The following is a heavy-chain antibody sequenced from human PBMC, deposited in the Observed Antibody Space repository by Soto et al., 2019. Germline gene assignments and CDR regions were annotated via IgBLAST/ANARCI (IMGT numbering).Heavy chain of an antibody. V-gene: IGHV3-21*01. Sequence: EVQLVESGGGLVKPGGSLRLSCAASGFTFSSYSMNWVHQAPGKGLEWVSSISSSSSYIYYADSVKGRFTISRDNAKNSLYLQMNSLRAEDTAVYYCARLAAAAGYYGMDVWGQGTTVTVSS. CDR3: ARLAAAAGYYGMDV. D-gene: IGHD6-13*01. J-gene: IGHJ6*02. CDR1: GFTFSSYS. CDR2: ISSSSSYI.